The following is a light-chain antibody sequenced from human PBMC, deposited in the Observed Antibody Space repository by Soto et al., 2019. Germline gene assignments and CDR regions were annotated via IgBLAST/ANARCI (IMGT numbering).Light chain of an antibody. V-gene: IGLV4-69*01. CDR2: LNSDGSH. J-gene: IGLJ2*01. CDR3: KPWGTGIHVV. Sequence: QLVLTQSPSASASLGASVKLTCTLSSGHSSYAIAWHQQQPEKGPRYLMKLNSDGSHSKGDGLPDRFSGSSSGAERYLTIAILQSEDEADDYCKPWGTGIHVVFGGGTKLNVL. CDR1: SGHSSYA.